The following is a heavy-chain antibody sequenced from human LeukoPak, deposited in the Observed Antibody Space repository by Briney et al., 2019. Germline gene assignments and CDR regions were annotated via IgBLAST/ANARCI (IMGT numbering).Heavy chain of an antibody. CDR1: GGSISSGGYY. CDR3: ARTYDFWSGYYGY. J-gene: IGHJ4*02. Sequence: SETLSLTCTVSGGSISSGGYYWSWIRQHPGTGLEWIGYIYYSGSTNYNPSLKSRVTISLDTSKSLFSLNLSSVTAADTAVYYCARTYDFWSGYYGYWGQGTQVTVPS. D-gene: IGHD3-3*01. CDR2: IYYSGST. V-gene: IGHV4-31*03.